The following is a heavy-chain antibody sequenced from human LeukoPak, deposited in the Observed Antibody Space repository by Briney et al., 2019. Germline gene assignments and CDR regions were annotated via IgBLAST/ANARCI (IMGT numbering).Heavy chain of an antibody. J-gene: IGHJ4*02. CDR2: IKSQTDGGSA. Sequence: NAGGSLRLSCAASGFTFSSAYMSWVRQAPGKGLEWVGRIKSQTDGGSADYAAPVRGRFTISRDDSRTTLYLEMNSLKDEDTAVYYCTTVPAYTIGWFGGIGYWGQGTRVTVSS. V-gene: IGHV3-15*05. D-gene: IGHD6-19*01. CDR3: TTVPAYTIGWFGGIGY. CDR1: GFTFSSAY.